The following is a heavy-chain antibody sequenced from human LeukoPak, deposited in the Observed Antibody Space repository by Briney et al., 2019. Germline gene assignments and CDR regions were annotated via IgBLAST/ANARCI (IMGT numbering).Heavy chain of an antibody. V-gene: IGHV3-21*01. D-gene: IGHD1-26*01. CDR1: GFTFSSYS. Sequence: GGSLRLSCAASGFTFSSYSMNWVRQAPGKGLEWVSSISSSSSYIYYADSVKGRFTISRDNAKNSLYLRMNSLRAEDTAVYYCARDLGARSFDYWGQGTLVTVSS. CDR3: ARDLGARSFDY. J-gene: IGHJ4*02. CDR2: ISSSSSYI.